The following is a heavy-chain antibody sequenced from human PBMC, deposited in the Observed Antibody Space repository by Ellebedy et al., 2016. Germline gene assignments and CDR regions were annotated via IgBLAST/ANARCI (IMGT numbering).Heavy chain of an antibody. J-gene: IGHJ4*02. CDR2: TNEDGSTT. CDR3: VRDLCGFSDS. CDR1: GFIFRSYV. Sequence: GESLKISXAASGFIFRSYVMNWLRQAPGKGLMWVSRTNEDGSTTNYADSVKGRFTISRDNAKNTLYLQMNSLTAEDTAIYYCVRDLCGFSDSWGQGTLVTVSS. D-gene: IGHD1-26*01. V-gene: IGHV3-74*01.